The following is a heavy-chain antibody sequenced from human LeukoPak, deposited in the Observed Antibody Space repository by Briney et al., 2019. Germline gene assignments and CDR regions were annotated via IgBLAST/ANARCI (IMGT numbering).Heavy chain of an antibody. Sequence: ASVKVSCKASGGTFSSYAISWVRQAPGQGLEWMGGIIPIFSTANYAQKFQGRVTITADKSTSTAYMELSSLRSEDTAVYYCAREGSYYGSGSSPRPFDYWGQGTLVTVSS. CDR2: IIPIFSTA. J-gene: IGHJ4*02. CDR1: GGTFSSYA. CDR3: AREGSYYGSGSSPRPFDY. V-gene: IGHV1-69*06. D-gene: IGHD3-10*01.